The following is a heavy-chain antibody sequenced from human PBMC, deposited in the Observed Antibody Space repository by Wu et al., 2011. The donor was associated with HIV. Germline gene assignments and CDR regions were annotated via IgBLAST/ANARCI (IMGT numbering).Heavy chain of an antibody. V-gene: IGHV1-69*06. D-gene: IGHD3-3*01. J-gene: IGHJ5*02. CDR2: IIPIFDST. CDR1: GGTFSSHG. Sequence: QVQLVQSGAEVKKPGSSVKVSCKASGGTFSSHGISWVRQAPGQGLEWMGGIIPIFDSTNYAQKFQDRVTITADKSTSTAYMELRSLKFEDSAMYYCVLALEWSPPGWFDPWGQGTRVTVSS. CDR3: VLALEWSPPGWFDP.